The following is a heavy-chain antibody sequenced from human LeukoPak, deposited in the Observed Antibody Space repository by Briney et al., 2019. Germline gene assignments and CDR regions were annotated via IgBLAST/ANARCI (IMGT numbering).Heavy chain of an antibody. Sequence: GGSLRLSCAASGFSFSSYSMTWVRQAPGKGLEWLSFISSISSTIYYADSVQGRFTVSRDSVENSLYLQMNSLRDEDTAVYYCARDGRPADYWGQGTLVTVSS. D-gene: IGHD3/OR15-3a*01. CDR1: GFSFSSYS. CDR2: ISSISSTI. J-gene: IGHJ4*02. CDR3: ARDGRPADY. V-gene: IGHV3-48*02.